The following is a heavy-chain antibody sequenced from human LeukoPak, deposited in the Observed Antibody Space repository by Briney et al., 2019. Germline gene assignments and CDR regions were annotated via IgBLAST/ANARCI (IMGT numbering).Heavy chain of an antibody. CDR3: ARAPITGPFYFDY. D-gene: IGHD1-14*01. CDR1: GLTFRNYE. Sequence: AGGSLRHSCAASGLTFRNYEMSWVRQAPGKGLEWVSGINWRSGSTVYADSLRGRFTISRDNAKNSLYLQMATLRAEDTALYYCARAPITGPFYFDYWGQGTLVTVSS. V-gene: IGHV3-20*04. CDR2: INWRSGST. J-gene: IGHJ4*02.